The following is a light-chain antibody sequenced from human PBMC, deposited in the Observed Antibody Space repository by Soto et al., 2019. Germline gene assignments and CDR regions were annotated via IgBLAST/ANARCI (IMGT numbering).Light chain of an antibody. CDR2: SNN. J-gene: IGLJ1*01. CDR3: AAWYDSLNSYV. V-gene: IGLV1-44*01. Sequence: QSVLTQPPSASGTPGQRVTISCSGSSSNIGSNTVNWYQQLPGTAPKLLIYSNNQRPSGVPDRFSGSKTGTSASLAISGLQSEDEADYYCAAWYDSLNSYVFGSGTKVTGL. CDR1: SSNIGSNT.